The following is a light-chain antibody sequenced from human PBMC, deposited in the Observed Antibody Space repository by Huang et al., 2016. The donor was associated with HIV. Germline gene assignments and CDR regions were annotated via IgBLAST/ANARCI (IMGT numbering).Light chain of an antibody. CDR2: DAS. Sequence: DIQMTQSPSSLSASVGDRVTITFKASQDIGNYLNWYQQKPGQAPKLLSFDASNLDTWVPSRFSGSGSGTDFTFTISTLQPEDIATYYCQHYDSLPPWTFGQGTRVEI. V-gene: IGKV1-33*01. CDR3: QHYDSLPPWT. CDR1: QDIGNY. J-gene: IGKJ1*01.